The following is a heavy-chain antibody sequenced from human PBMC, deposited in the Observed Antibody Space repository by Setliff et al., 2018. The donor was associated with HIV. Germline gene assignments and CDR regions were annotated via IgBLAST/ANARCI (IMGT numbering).Heavy chain of an antibody. CDR1: TYTFSSYV. V-gene: IGHV1-18*01. D-gene: IGHD2-2*01. J-gene: IGHJ3*02. CDR3: ATQRDIVMVPGQGGFDI. CDR2: IGVYNGNT. Sequence: ASVKVSCKASTYTFSSYVINWVRQAPGQGLGWMGRIGVYNGNTIYAQKLQGRVIMTTDTSTSTAYMELRSLRSDDTAMYYCATQRDIVMVPGQGGFDIWAQGTMVT.